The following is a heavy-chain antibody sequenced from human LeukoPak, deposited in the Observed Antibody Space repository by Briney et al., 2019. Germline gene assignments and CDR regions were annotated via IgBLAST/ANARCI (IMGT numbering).Heavy chain of an antibody. CDR1: GYSISSGYY. Sequence: PSETLSLTCAVSGYSISSGYYWGWIRLPPGKGLEWIGTICHSGSTYYNPSLKSRVTIAVDTSKNQFSLKLSSVTAADTAVYYCARGQWLVPIDYWGQGTLVTVSS. J-gene: IGHJ4*02. CDR2: ICHSGST. V-gene: IGHV4-38-2*01. D-gene: IGHD6-19*01. CDR3: ARGQWLVPIDY.